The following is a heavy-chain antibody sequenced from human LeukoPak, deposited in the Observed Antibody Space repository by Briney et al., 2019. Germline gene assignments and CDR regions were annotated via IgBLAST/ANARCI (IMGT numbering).Heavy chain of an antibody. CDR3: TTVRFEVDSSGYYHNYFDP. Sequence: GASVKVSCEASGYTFTNYYVHWVRQAPGKGLEWMGGFDPEDGKTINAQKFQGRLTMTEDTSTDTAYMELSSLRSEDTAVYYCTTVRFEVDSSGYYHNYFDPWGQGTLVTVSS. CDR1: GYTFTNYY. V-gene: IGHV1-24*01. D-gene: IGHD3-22*01. CDR2: FDPEDGKT. J-gene: IGHJ5*02.